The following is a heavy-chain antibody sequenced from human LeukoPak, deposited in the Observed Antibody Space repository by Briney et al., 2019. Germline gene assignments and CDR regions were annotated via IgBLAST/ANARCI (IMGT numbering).Heavy chain of an antibody. J-gene: IGHJ3*02. CDR3: ASLFLCYGCSRSSDAINI. D-gene: IGHD6-6*01. V-gene: IGHV3-74*01. Sequence: TGGSLRLSCAASGFTFSSYWMHWVRQAPEKGLVWVSRINSDGGSTTYADSVKGRFTISRDNAKNTLYLQMNSLKAEDTAVYYCASLFLCYGCSRSSDAINIWGQGTMVTVSS. CDR1: GFTFSSYW. CDR2: INSDGGST.